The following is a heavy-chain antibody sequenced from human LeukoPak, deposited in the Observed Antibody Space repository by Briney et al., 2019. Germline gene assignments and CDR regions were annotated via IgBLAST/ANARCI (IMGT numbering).Heavy chain of an antibody. CDR2: INPNSGGT. CDR3: ARGDYVWGTYHYPFDY. V-gene: IGHV1-2*02. Sequence: GASVKVSCEASGYTFTGFYIHWVRQAPGQGLEWMGWINPNSGGTNYAQKFQGRVTMTRDTSISTAYMELGSLRSEDTAVYYCARGDYVWGTYHYPFDYWGQGTLVTVSS. D-gene: IGHD3-16*02. CDR1: GYTFTGFY. J-gene: IGHJ4*02.